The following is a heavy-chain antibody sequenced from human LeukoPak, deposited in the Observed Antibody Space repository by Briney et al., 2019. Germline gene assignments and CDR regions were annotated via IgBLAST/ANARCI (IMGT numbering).Heavy chain of an antibody. CDR1: GFTFSSYG. D-gene: IGHD1-26*01. J-gene: IGHJ3*02. CDR3: ARDSLPRGSYHILDDDHDAFDI. V-gene: IGHV3-30*02. Sequence: GGSLRLSCVASGFTFSSYGIHWIRQAPGKGLEGVAFIRYDGSKKFYSDSVKGRFTISRDNSRNTLYLQMNSLRTDDTAVYYCARDSLPRGSYHILDDDHDAFDIWGQGTMVTVSS. CDR2: IRYDGSKK.